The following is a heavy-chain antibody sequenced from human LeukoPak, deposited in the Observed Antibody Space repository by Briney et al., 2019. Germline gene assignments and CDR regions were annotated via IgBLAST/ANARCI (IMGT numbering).Heavy chain of an antibody. D-gene: IGHD3/OR15-3a*01. Sequence: MSSETLSLTCTVSGGSISSSTYYWGWIRQPPGKGLEWIGSIYYSGSTYYNPSLKSRVTISVDTSKNQFSLKLSSVTAADTAVYYCARGSGLKDYWGQGTLVTVSS. CDR1: GGSISSSTYY. V-gene: IGHV4-39*07. CDR2: IYYSGST. J-gene: IGHJ4*02. CDR3: ARGSGLKDY.